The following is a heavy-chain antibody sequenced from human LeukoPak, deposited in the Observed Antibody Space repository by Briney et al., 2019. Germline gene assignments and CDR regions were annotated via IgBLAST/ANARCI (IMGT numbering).Heavy chain of an antibody. V-gene: IGHV3-53*01. CDR1: GFTVSSNY. D-gene: IGHD2-15*01. Sequence: GGSLRLSCAASGFTVSSNYMSWVRQAPGKGQEGVSILYSAGSTYYADSVKGRFTISRDNSRNTLYLQMNSLKVDDTAVYYCASGGRGARKFYSDPFHYWGQGTLVTVSS. J-gene: IGHJ4*02. CDR3: ASGGRGARKFYSDPFHY. CDR2: LYSAGST.